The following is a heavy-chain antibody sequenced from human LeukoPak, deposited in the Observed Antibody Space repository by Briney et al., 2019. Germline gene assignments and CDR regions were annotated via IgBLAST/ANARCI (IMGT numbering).Heavy chain of an antibody. D-gene: IGHD3-22*01. CDR2: IYYSGST. J-gene: IGHJ4*02. V-gene: IGHV4-59*08. CDR1: GGSISSYY. Sequence: SETLSLTCTVSGGSISSYYWSWIRQPPGKGLEWIGYIYYSGSTNYNPSLKSRVTISVDTSKNQFSLKLSSVTAADTAVYYCARHQDYCDSSGYYLDYWGQGTLVTVSS. CDR3: ARHQDYCDSSGYYLDY.